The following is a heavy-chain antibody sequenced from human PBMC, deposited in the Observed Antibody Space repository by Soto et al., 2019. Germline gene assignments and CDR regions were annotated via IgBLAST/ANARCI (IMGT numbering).Heavy chain of an antibody. V-gene: IGHV4-61*08. CDR1: CNSVSRDAYY. D-gene: IGHD6-19*01. CDR3: GKGFSSGLYVDP. CDR2: ILSSGGT. J-gene: IGHJ5*02. Sequence: ETLSITCSFSCNSVSRDAYYWNWIRQPPGKTLEWVGCILSSGGTRTNPALRSRLSMSVDTSRNQFSMRLTSVTAADTGVYLCGKGFSSGLYVDPWGRGTLFTFSS.